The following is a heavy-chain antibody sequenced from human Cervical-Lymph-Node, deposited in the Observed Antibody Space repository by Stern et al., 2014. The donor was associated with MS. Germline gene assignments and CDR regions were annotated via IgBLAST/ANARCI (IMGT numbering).Heavy chain of an antibody. CDR2: IFPVLVTP. V-gene: IGHV1-69*01. D-gene: IGHD6-13*01. CDR1: GGTFSKFP. CDR3: ALSSETSDRWYSLGYDL. Sequence: QLVQSGAEVTKPGSSVKVSCKASGGTFSKFPSSWVRQAPGQGLEWMGGIFPVLVTPTYAQDFRGRVTLTAYVSTSTVYMELSSLRSDDTAVYYCALSSETSDRWYSLGYDLWGQGTLVTVSS. J-gene: IGHJ5*02.